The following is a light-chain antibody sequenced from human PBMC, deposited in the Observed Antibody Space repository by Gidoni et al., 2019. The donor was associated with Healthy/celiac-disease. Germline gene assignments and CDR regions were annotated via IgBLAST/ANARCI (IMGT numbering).Light chain of an antibody. Sequence: IVMTQSLRSLLVTPGEPASISCRSSQSLLHSNGYNYLDWYLQKPGRSPPLLIYLGSNRASGVPDRFIGGGSGTDFTLKISRVEPEDVGVYYCMQALQTPCSFGQGTKLEIK. J-gene: IGKJ2*04. CDR3: MQALQTPCS. CDR2: LGS. V-gene: IGKV2-28*01. CDR1: QSLLHSNGYNY.